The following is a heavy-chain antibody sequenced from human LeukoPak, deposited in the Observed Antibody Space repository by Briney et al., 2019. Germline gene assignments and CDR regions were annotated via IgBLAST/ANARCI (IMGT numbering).Heavy chain of an antibody. V-gene: IGHV3-23*01. Sequence: GGSLRLSCAASGFTFSSYAMSWVRQAPGKGLEWVSAIIGSVGSTNYADSVKGRLTISTDNSKNTLYLLMNSLRAEDTAVYCGAKDPAARNYFDYWGQGTLVTVSS. CDR1: GFTFSSYA. CDR3: AKDPAARNYFDY. D-gene: IGHD6-6*01. CDR2: IIGSVGST. J-gene: IGHJ4*02.